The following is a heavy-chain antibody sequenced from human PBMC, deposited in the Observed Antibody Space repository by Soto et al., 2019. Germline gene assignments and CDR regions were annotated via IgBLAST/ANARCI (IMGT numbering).Heavy chain of an antibody. CDR3: ANDDRTGYNPSLDF. V-gene: IGHV3-23*01. CDR1: GFTFSSYA. J-gene: IGHJ4*02. Sequence: EVQLLESGGGLVQPGGSLRLSCAASGFTFSSYAMNWVRQGPGKGLEWVSTISYGGGATYYADSVRGRFTISRDNSKNTLYLQMNSLRGEDTAVYYCANDDRTGYNPSLDFWGQGSLVTVAS. D-gene: IGHD3-9*01. CDR2: ISYGGGAT.